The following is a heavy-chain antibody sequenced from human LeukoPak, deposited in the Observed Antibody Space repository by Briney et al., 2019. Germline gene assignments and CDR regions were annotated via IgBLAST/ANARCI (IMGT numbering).Heavy chain of an antibody. J-gene: IGHJ4*02. CDR2: ISWNSGSI. V-gene: IGHV3-9*03. CDR1: GFTFSSYE. CDR3: AKGSSPRVAAPFDY. Sequence: QAGGSLRLSCAASGFTFSSYEMNWVRQAPGKGLEWVSGISWNSGSIGYADSVKGRFTISRDNAKNSLYLQMNSLRAEDMALYYCAKGSSPRVAAPFDYWGQGTLVTVSS. D-gene: IGHD6-19*01.